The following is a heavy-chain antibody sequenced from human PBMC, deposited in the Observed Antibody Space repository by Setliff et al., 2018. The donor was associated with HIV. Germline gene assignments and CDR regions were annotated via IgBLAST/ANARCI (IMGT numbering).Heavy chain of an antibody. CDR1: GFMFNIYE. V-gene: IGHV3-48*03. CDR2: ISSGSVNI. D-gene: IGHD3-10*01. CDR3: ARGSLRGVLALGMDV. Sequence: PGESLSLSCAASGFMFNIYEMNWVRQAPGKGLEWVSSISSGSVNIFYADSVKGRFTISRDNAKNSLYLQMNSLRAEDTAIYYCARGSLRGVLALGMDVWGQGTTVTVSS. J-gene: IGHJ6*02.